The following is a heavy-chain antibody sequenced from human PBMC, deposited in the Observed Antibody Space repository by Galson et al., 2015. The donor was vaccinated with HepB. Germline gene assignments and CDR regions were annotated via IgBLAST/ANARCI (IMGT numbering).Heavy chain of an antibody. Sequence: TLSLTCAVSGGSISSGGYSWSWIRQPPGKGLEWIGYIYHSGSTYYNPSLKSRVTISVDRSKNQFSLKLSSVPAADTAVYYCARGTYDSSLIDYWGQGTLVTVSS. J-gene: IGHJ4*02. D-gene: IGHD3-22*01. CDR2: IYHSGST. CDR3: ARGTYDSSLIDY. CDR1: GGSISSGGYS. V-gene: IGHV4-30-2*01.